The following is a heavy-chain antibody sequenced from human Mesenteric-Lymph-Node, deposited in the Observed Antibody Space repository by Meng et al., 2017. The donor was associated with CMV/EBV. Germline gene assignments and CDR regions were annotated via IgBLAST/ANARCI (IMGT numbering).Heavy chain of an antibody. J-gene: IGHJ4*02. Sequence: ASGLSFRSYAMTWVRQAPGKGLEWVSVIYAGGSSSYYADSVKGRFTISRDNFKNTLYLQMNSLRAEDTAVYYCAKDLSDIAASGSDSWGPGTLVTVSS. V-gene: IGHV3-23*03. CDR3: AKDLSDIAASGSDS. D-gene: IGHD6-13*01. CDR2: IYAGGSSS. CDR1: GLSFRSYA.